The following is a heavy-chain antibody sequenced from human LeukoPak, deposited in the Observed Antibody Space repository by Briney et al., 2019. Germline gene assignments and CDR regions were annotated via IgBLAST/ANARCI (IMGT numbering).Heavy chain of an antibody. CDR2: IYHSGST. Sequence: SETLSLTCAVSGYSISSGYYWGWIRQPPGKGLEWIGSIYHSGSTYYNPSLKSRVTISVDTSKNQFSLKLSSVTAADTAVYYCARGRYLPALLWGAYYMDVWGKGTTVTVSS. J-gene: IGHJ6*03. D-gene: IGHD2-2*01. CDR3: ARGRYLPALLWGAYYMDV. V-gene: IGHV4-38-2*01. CDR1: GYSISSGYY.